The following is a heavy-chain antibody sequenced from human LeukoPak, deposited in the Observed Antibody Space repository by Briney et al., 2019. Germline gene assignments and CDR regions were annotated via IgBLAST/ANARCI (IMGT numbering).Heavy chain of an antibody. V-gene: IGHV3-74*01. CDR3: FREGGD. CDR2: INIDERIT. D-gene: IGHD3-10*01. Sequence: LPGGSLRLSCVASGFTFSSYAMNWVRQAPGKGLVWVSYINIDERITGYADSVKGRFTISRDNAKNTLYLQMNSLRVEDTAIYYCFREGGDWGQGTLVTVSS. J-gene: IGHJ4*02. CDR1: GFTFSSYA.